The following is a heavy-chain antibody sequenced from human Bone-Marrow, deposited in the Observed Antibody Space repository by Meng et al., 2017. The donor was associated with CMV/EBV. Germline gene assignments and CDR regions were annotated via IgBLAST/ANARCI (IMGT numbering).Heavy chain of an antibody. CDR2: ISSSSSYI. CDR3: AKVWAYYDFWSGLDV. CDR1: GFTFSSYS. D-gene: IGHD3-3*01. V-gene: IGHV3-21*01. J-gene: IGHJ6*02. Sequence: GGSLRLSCAASGFTFSSYSMNWVRQAPGKGLEWVSSISSSSSYIYYADSVKGRFTISRDNSKNTLYLQMNSLRAEDTAVYYCAKVWAYYDFWSGLDVWGQGTTVTVSS.